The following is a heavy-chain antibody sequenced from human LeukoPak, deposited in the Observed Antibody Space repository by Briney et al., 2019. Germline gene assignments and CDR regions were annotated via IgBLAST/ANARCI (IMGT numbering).Heavy chain of an antibody. CDR1: GFTFSSYG. J-gene: IGHJ4*02. Sequence: SGRSLRLSCAASGFTFSSYGMHWVRQAPGKGLEWVAVISYDGSNKYYADSVKGRFTISRDNSKNTLYLQMNSLRAEDTAVYYCAKAGGGYYDSSGYLDYWGQGTLVTVSS. CDR2: ISYDGSNK. V-gene: IGHV3-30*18. CDR3: AKAGGGYYDSSGYLDY. D-gene: IGHD3-22*01.